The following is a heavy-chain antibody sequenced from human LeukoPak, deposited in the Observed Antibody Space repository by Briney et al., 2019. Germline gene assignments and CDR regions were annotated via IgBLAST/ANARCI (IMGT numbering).Heavy chain of an antibody. CDR1: GYPFTSYY. CDR3: ARDLRLFDY. V-gene: IGHV1-2*02. J-gene: IGHJ4*02. Sequence: ASVKVSCKASGYPFTSYYMHWLRQAPGQGLEWMGWINFSGGTKYAEKSRGRVTMTRDTSMATAYMELTTLTSDDTAVYYCARDLRLFDYWGQGTLITVSS. CDR2: INFSGGT. D-gene: IGHD3-3*01.